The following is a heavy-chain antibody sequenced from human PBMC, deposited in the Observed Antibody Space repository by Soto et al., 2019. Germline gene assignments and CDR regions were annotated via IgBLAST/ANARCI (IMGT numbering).Heavy chain of an antibody. Sequence: EVQLVESGGGLVQPGGSLRLSCAASGFTVSSDYMTWVRQAPGKGLEWVSIIYSGVNTSYADSVKGRFTISRDNAKNTLYIQMNSLRAEDTAVYFCARGRLLISDWGQGALVTVSS. V-gene: IGHV3-66*01. D-gene: IGHD1-26*01. CDR1: GFTVSSDY. CDR3: ARGRLLISD. CDR2: IYSGVNT. J-gene: IGHJ4*02.